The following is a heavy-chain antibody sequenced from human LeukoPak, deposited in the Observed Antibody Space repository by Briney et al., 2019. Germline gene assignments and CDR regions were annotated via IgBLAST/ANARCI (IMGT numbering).Heavy chain of an antibody. J-gene: IGHJ4*02. CDR2: IKQDGSEK. CDR3: ARDRGYCSSTSCPSLDY. Sequence: GGSLRLSCAASGFTFSSYWMSWVRQAPGKGLEWVANIKQDGSEKYYVDSVKGRFTISRDNAKNSLYLRMNSLRAEDTAVYYCARDRGYCSSTSCPSLDYWGQGTLVTVSS. D-gene: IGHD2-2*01. V-gene: IGHV3-7*03. CDR1: GFTFSSYW.